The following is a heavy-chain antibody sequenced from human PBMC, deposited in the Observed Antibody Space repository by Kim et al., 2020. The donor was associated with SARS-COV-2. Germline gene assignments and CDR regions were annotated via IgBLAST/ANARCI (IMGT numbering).Heavy chain of an antibody. Sequence: NPTLKSRVTISVDTSKNQFSLKLSSVTAADTAVYYCARVDQIYDSQGFDYWGQGTLVTVSS. CDR3: ARVDQIYDSQGFDY. D-gene: IGHD3-16*01. J-gene: IGHJ4*02. V-gene: IGHV4-30-2*04.